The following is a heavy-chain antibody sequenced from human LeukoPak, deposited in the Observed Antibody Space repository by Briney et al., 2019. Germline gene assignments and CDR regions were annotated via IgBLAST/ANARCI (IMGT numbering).Heavy chain of an antibody. J-gene: IGHJ4*02. V-gene: IGHV4-59*01. Sequence: SETLSLTCAVSGGSISSYHWSWIRQPPGKGLEWIGFFYYSGSTNYNPSLKSRVTISVDTSKNQFSLHLSSVTAADTAVYYCARIEAVTRGYNHAYYFDYWGQGTLVTVSS. CDR1: GGSISSYH. D-gene: IGHD5-18*01. CDR2: FYYSGST. CDR3: ARIEAVTRGYNHAYYFDY.